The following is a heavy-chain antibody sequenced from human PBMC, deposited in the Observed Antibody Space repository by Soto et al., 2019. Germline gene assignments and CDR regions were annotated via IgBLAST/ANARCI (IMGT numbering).Heavy chain of an antibody. D-gene: IGHD3-10*01. CDR1: GFIFSDHA. J-gene: IGHJ5*02. V-gene: IGHV3-23*01. Sequence: PGGSLRLSCEASGFIFSDHARSWGRQAPGSGLEGVSAISGNGIATYYADSVKGRFTISRDNPKNTLYLQMNRLRADDTAVYYCARAAISMVRGTNNCFDPWGQGTLVTVSS. CDR2: ISGNGIAT. CDR3: ARAAISMVRGTNNCFDP.